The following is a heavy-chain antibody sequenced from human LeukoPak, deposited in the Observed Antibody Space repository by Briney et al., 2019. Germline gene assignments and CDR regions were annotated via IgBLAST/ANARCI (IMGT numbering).Heavy chain of an antibody. CDR1: GFTFRSYA. Sequence: GGSPRLSCAVSGFTFRSYAMSWVRQAPGKGLEWVSGISDSGGSTYYADSVKGRFTISRDNSKNTLYLQMNSLRAEDTAVYYCARGNPGGEFYWGQGTLVTVSS. V-gene: IGHV3-23*01. CDR3: ARGNPGGEFY. D-gene: IGHD1-14*01. CDR2: ISDSGGST. J-gene: IGHJ4*02.